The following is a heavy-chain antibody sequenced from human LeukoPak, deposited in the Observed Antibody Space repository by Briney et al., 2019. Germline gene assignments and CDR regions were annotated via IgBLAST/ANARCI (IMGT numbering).Heavy chain of an antibody. V-gene: IGHV1-69*04. CDR3: ARAASYRGAVDI. J-gene: IGHJ3*02. CDR2: IIPIVDII. CDR1: GGTFSSYA. Sequence: SVKVSCKASGGTFSSYAISWVRQAPGQGLEWMGRIIPIVDIINYAQKFQGRVTITADKSTSTAYMELSSLRSEDTAVYFCARAASYRGAVDIWGQGTMVTVSS. D-gene: IGHD6-25*01.